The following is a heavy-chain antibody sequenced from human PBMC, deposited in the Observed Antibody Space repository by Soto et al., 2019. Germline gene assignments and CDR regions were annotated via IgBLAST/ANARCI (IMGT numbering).Heavy chain of an antibody. J-gene: IGHJ6*02. CDR1: GDSVSSNSAA. CDR3: ARGMGHCSGGSCAYGMDV. Sequence: SPTLSLTCAISGDSVSSNSAAWNWIRQSPSRGLEWLGRTYYRSKWYNDYAVSVKSRITINPDTSKNQFSLQLNSVTPEDTAVYYCARGMGHCSGGSCAYGMDVWGQETTVTVSS. V-gene: IGHV6-1*01. CDR2: TYYRSKWYN. D-gene: IGHD2-15*01.